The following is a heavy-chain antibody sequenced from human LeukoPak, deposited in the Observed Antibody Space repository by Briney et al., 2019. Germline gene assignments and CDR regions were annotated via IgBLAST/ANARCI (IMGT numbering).Heavy chain of an antibody. D-gene: IGHD5-18*01. CDR2: ISWNSGSI. CDR3: AKGNGYSYGRYYFDY. J-gene: IGHJ4*02. CDR1: GFTFDDYA. Sequence: TGGSLRLSCAASGFTFDDYAMHWVRQAPGKGLEWVSGISWNSGSIGYADSVKGRFTISRDNSKNTLYLQVNSLRAEDTAVYYCAKGNGYSYGRYYFDYWGQGTLVTVSS. V-gene: IGHV3-9*01.